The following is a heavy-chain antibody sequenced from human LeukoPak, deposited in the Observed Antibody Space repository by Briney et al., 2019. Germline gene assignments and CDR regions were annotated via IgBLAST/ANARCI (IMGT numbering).Heavy chain of an antibody. V-gene: IGHV1-69*04. CDR3: ARVVYHDSSPYFARSIPTADY. D-gene: IGHD3-22*01. CDR1: GANFSTSS. J-gene: IGHJ4*02. Sequence: SVKVSCKASGANFSTSSFSWVRQAPGQGLEWMGRVIPTLEIAHYAQKFQGSVTITADKSTSTTYMELSSLRSEDTAIYFCARVVYHDSSPYFARSIPTADYWGQGTLVTVSS. CDR2: VIPTLEIA.